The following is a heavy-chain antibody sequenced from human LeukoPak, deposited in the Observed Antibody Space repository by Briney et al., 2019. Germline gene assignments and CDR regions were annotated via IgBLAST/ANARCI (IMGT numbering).Heavy chain of an antibody. CDR2: ISTGGGTT. J-gene: IGHJ4*02. CDR3: AKDYRGSFTD. V-gene: IGHV3-23*01. D-gene: IGHD1-26*01. Sequence: GESLRLSCVASGFSVSNYAMSWVRQAPGKGLQLVSSISTGGGTTYHADSVKGRFTFSRDNSKNTLYLQMNSLRAEDTAVYYCAKDYRGSFTDWGQGTLVTVSS. CDR1: GFSVSNYA.